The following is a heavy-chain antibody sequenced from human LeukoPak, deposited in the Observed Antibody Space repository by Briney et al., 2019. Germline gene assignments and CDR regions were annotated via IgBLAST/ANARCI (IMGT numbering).Heavy chain of an antibody. CDR2: VYSGGST. CDR3: ARRSLTALSWFDP. V-gene: IGHV4-61*02. CDR1: GGSIITCSYY. Sequence: PSETLSLTCTVSGGSIITCSYYWGWVRQPAGTGLEWIGRVYSGGSTHYNPSLKSRVTISIDTSKNQFSLHLTSVTAADTAVYYCARRSLTALSWFDPWGQGALVTVSS. J-gene: IGHJ5*02. D-gene: IGHD5-18*01.